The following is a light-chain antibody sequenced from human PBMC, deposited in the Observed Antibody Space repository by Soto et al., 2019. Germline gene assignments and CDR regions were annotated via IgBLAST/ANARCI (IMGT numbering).Light chain of an antibody. CDR3: QQYDNLPPTWT. Sequence: DIQMTQSPSSLSASVGDRVTITCQASQDINNYLNWYQQTPGKAPKLLIYDASNLETGVPSRFSGSRSGTHFTFTISNLQPEDIATYYCQQYDNLPPTWTFGQGTKVEIE. J-gene: IGKJ1*01. CDR1: QDINNY. CDR2: DAS. V-gene: IGKV1-33*01.